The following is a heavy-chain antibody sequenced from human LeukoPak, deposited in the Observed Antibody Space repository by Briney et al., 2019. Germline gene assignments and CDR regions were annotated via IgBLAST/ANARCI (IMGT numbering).Heavy chain of an antibody. Sequence: GGSLRLSCAASGFTFSSYAMSWVRQAPGKGLEWVSAISGSGGSTYYADSVKGRFTISRDNSKNTLYLQMNGLRAEDTAVYYCAKVYSSRGTFDYWGQGTLVTVSS. J-gene: IGHJ4*02. V-gene: IGHV3-23*01. D-gene: IGHD6-13*01. CDR3: AKVYSSRGTFDY. CDR1: GFTFSSYA. CDR2: ISGSGGST.